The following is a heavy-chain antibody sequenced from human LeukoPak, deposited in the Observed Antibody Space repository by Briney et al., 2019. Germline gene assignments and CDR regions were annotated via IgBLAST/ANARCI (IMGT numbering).Heavy chain of an antibody. Sequence: SETLSLTCAVYGGSFSGYYWSRIRQPPGKGLEWIGEINHSGSTNYNPSLKSRVTISVDTSKNQFSLKLSSVTAADTAVYYCARAHSGYYYGPKYFQHWGQGTLVTVSS. CDR2: INHSGST. D-gene: IGHD3-22*01. CDR1: GGSFSGYY. J-gene: IGHJ1*01. CDR3: ARAHSGYYYGPKYFQH. V-gene: IGHV4-34*01.